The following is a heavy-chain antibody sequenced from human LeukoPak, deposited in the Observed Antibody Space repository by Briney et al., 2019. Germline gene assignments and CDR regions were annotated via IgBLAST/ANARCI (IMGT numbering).Heavy chain of an antibody. CDR2: INSDGSST. V-gene: IGHV3-74*01. D-gene: IGHD3-22*01. CDR1: GLTFGSNW. Sequence: GGSLRLSCAASGLTFGSNWMHWVRHAPGKGLVWVSRINSDGSSTSYADSVKGRFSISRDNAKNTLHLQMNSLRAEDTAVYYCAREYDSSGSYSRQSDAFDIWGQGTMVTVSS. J-gene: IGHJ3*02. CDR3: AREYDSSGSYSRQSDAFDI.